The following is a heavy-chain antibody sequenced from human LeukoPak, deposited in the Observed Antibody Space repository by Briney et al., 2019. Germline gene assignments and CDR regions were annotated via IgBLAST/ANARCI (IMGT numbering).Heavy chain of an antibody. V-gene: IGHV4-61*02. CDR3: AREVGFGVVIIGYYYYYMDV. D-gene: IGHD3-3*01. CDR1: GGSISSGSYY. J-gene: IGHJ6*03. Sequence: SQTLSLTCTVSGGSISSGSYYWSWIRQPAGKGLEWIGRIYTSGSTNYNPSLKSRVTISVDTSKNQFSLKLSSATAADTAVYYCAREVGFGVVIIGYYYYYMDVWGKGTTVTVSS. CDR2: IYTSGST.